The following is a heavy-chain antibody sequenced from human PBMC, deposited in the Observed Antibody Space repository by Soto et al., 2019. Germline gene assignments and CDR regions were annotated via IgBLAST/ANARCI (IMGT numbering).Heavy chain of an antibody. CDR3: AKAQAYYDILTGYSYDAFDI. D-gene: IGHD3-9*01. V-gene: IGHV3-23*01. J-gene: IGHJ3*02. CDR2: ISGSGGST. Sequence: EVQLLESGGGLVQPGGSLRLSCAASGFTFSSYAMSWVRQAPGKGLEWVSAISGSGGSTYYADSVKGRFTISRDNSKNTLYLQMNSLIAEDTAVYYCAKAQAYYDILTGYSYDAFDIWGQGTMVTVSS. CDR1: GFTFSSYA.